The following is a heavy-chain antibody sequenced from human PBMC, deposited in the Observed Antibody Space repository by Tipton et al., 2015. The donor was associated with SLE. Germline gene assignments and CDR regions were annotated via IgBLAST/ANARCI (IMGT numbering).Heavy chain of an antibody. J-gene: IGHJ5*02. V-gene: IGHV4-59*11. CDR3: ARVGPPGVDWFAP. CDR2: IYYSGST. Sequence: TLSLTCTVSGGSISSHYWSWIRQPPGKGLEWIGYIYYSGSTNYNPSLKSRVTISVDTSKNQFSLKLSSVTAADTAVYYCARVGPPGVDWFAPWGQGTRVTVTS. CDR1: GGSISSHY. D-gene: IGHD3-3*01.